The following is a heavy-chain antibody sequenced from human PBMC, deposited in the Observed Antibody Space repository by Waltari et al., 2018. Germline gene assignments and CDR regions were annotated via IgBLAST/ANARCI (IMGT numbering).Heavy chain of an antibody. CDR3: ARRGSDEGGGDP. CDR1: GGSFSGSY. D-gene: IGHD3-16*01. J-gene: IGHJ5*02. CDR2: INHSGST. Sequence: QVQLQQWGAGLLKPSETLSLPCAVYGGSFSGSYWSWLRQPPGKGLEWIGEINHSGSTNYNPSLKSRVTISVDTAKNQFSLKLSSVTAADTAGEYGARRGSDEGGGDPGGQGTRGT. V-gene: IGHV4-34*01.